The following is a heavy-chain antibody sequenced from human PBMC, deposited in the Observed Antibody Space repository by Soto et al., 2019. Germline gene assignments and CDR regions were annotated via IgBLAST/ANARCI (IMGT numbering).Heavy chain of an antibody. CDR3: ARDRIMITCVGVIAYLPRFDY. CDR2: INHSGST. CDR1: GGSFSGYY. J-gene: IGHJ4*02. Sequence: QVQLQQWGAGLLKPSETLSLTCAVYGGSFSGYYWSWIRQPPGKGLEWSGEINHSGSTNYNPSLKSRVPISVDTSNNQFCLKLSSVTAADTAVYYCARDRIMITCVGVIAYLPRFDYWGQGTLVTVSS. D-gene: IGHD3-16*02. V-gene: IGHV4-34*01.